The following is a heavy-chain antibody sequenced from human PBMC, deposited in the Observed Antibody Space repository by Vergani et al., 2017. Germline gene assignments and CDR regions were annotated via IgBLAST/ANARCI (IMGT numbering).Heavy chain of an antibody. V-gene: IGHV4-59*01. J-gene: IGHJ4*02. D-gene: IGHD1-1*01. CDR1: GGSISSYY. CDR2: IYYSGST. Sequence: QVQLQESGPGLVKPSETLSLTCTVSGGSISSYYWSWIRQPPGTGLEWIGYIYYSGSTNYNPSLKSRVTISVDTSKNQFSLKLSSVTAADTAVYYCARGNGDYFDYWGQGTLVTVSS. CDR3: ARGNGDYFDY.